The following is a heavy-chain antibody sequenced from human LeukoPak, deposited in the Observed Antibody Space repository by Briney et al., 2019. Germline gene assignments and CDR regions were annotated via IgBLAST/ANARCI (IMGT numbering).Heavy chain of an antibody. Sequence: GGSLRLSCAASGFTFSNYGMHWVRQAPGKGLDWVSFIRYDGRNKYYADSVKGRFTISRDNSKNTLYLQMDSLRVEDMGVYFCARAPPTIGIDYWGQGTLVIVSS. CDR1: GFTFSNYG. D-gene: IGHD4/OR15-4a*01. CDR3: ARAPPTIGIDY. V-gene: IGHV3-30*02. CDR2: IRYDGRNK. J-gene: IGHJ4*02.